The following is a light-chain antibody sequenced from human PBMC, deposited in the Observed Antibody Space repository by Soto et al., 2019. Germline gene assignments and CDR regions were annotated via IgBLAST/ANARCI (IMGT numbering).Light chain of an antibody. Sequence: EIVLTQSPATLSLSPGERATLSCRASQSVSSYVAWYQQKPGQAPRLLIYDASNRATGIPATFSGSGSGTDLTLTSSSLEAEDLEVYYCHQRSRWLRGSCGGGTKVDIK. V-gene: IGKV3-11*01. J-gene: IGKJ4*01. CDR1: QSVSSY. CDR3: HQRSRWLRGS. CDR2: DAS.